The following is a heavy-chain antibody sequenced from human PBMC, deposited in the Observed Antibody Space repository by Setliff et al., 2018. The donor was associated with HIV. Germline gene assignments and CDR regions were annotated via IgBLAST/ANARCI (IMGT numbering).Heavy chain of an antibody. V-gene: IGHV1-18*01. CDR1: GYTFTTYG. Sequence: RASVKVSCKASGYTFTTYGISWVRQAPGHGLEWMGWISPNFGHTNYAQNFLGRVTMTIDTSTSRAYMELRSLRSDDTAVYFCARLGSGWSDSYYYAMDIWGQGTTVTVSS. J-gene: IGHJ6*02. CDR2: ISPNFGHT. CDR3: ARLGSGWSDSYYYAMDI. D-gene: IGHD6-19*01.